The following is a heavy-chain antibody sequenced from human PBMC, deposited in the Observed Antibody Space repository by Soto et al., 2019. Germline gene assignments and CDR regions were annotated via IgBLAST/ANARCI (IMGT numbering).Heavy chain of an antibody. CDR3: ARVKYTGSNSYLDY. J-gene: IGHJ4*02. CDR1: GGSIRNYY. Sequence: SETLSLTCGVSGGSIRNYYWSWIRQPPRRGLEWIGHIYSSGSTNYNPSLKSRVTISVDTSENQFSLKLRSVTAADAAVYYCARVKYTGSNSYLDYWGQGTPVTVSS. D-gene: IGHD1-26*01. CDR2: IYSSGST. V-gene: IGHV4-59*01.